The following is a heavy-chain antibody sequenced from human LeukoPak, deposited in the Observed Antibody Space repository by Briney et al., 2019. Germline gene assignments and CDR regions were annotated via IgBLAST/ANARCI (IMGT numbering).Heavy chain of an antibody. CDR1: GFTFSSFA. V-gene: IGHV3-23*01. Sequence: GGSLRLSCAASGFTFSSFAMNWVRQAPGKRLEWVSAISGSGGDTYYADSVKGRFTISRDNSKNTLYLQMNSLRAEDTAVYYCAKKGATTGDFDYWGQGTLVTVSS. J-gene: IGHJ4*02. D-gene: IGHD1-26*01. CDR3: AKKGATTGDFDY. CDR2: ISGSGGDT.